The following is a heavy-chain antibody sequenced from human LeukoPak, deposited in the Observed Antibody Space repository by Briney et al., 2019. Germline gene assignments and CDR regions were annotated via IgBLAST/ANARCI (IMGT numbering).Heavy chain of an antibody. CDR2: IWYDGSNK. V-gene: IGHV3-33*01. CDR1: GFTFSNFG. D-gene: IGHD6-19*01. Sequence: GRSLRLSCAASGFTFSNFGMHWARQAPGEGLEWVAVIWYDGSNKYYADSVKGRFTISRDNSKNTLYLQMNSLRAEDTAVYYCARWYSSDGVWWGQGTLVTVSS. CDR3: ARWYSSDGVW. J-gene: IGHJ4*02.